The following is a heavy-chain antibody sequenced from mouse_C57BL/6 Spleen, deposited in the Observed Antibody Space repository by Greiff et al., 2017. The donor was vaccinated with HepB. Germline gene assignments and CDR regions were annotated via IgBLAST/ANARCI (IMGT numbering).Heavy chain of an antibody. D-gene: IGHD1-1*01. V-gene: IGHV1-64*01. CDR2: IHPNSGST. CDR1: GYTFTSYW. J-gene: IGHJ4*01. Sequence: QVQLQQPGAELVKPGASVKLSCKASGYTFTSYWMHWVKQRPGQGLEWIGMIHPNSGSTNYNEKFKSKATLTVDKSSSTAYMQLSSLTSEDSAVYYCARAPIYYYGSSYLYAMDYWVKEPQSPSPQ. CDR3: ARAPIYYYGSSYLYAMDY.